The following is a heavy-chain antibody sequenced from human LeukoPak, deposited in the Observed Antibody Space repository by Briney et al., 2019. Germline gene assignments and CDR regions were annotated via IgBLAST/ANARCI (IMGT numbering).Heavy chain of an antibody. D-gene: IGHD3-22*01. CDR2: IIPIFGTA. J-gene: IGHJ4*02. CDR3: ARDLENYYDSSGPVFDY. Sequence: GASVKVSCKASGGTFSSYAISWVRQAPGQGLEWMGGIIPIFGTANYAQKFQGRVTITADESTSTAYMELSSLRSEDTAVYYCARDLENYYDSSGPVFDYWGQGTLVTVSS. CDR1: GGTFSSYA. V-gene: IGHV1-69*13.